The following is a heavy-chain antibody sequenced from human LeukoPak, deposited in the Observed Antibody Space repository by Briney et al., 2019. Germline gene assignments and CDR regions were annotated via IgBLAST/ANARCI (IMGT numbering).Heavy chain of an antibody. Sequence: ASVKVSCKASGGTFSSYAFSWVRQAPGQGLEWMGGIIPIFGTANYAQKFQGRVTITTDESTSTAYMELSSLRSEDTAVYYCARAPSGSYWGYFDYWGQGTLVTVSS. V-gene: IGHV1-69*05. CDR3: ARAPSGSYWGYFDY. CDR2: IIPIFGTA. CDR1: GGTFSSYA. J-gene: IGHJ4*02. D-gene: IGHD1-26*01.